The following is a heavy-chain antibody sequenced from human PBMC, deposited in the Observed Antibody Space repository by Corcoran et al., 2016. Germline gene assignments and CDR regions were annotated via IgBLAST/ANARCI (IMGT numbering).Heavy chain of an antibody. D-gene: IGHD6-13*01. V-gene: IGHV3-21*01. CDR3: ARSEPPFKQQLIFA. J-gene: IGHJ5*02. CDR2: ISSSSSYI. Sequence: EVQLVESGGGLVKPGGSLRLSCAASGFTFSSYSMNWVRQAPGKGLEWVSSISSSSSYIYYADSVKGRFTISRDNAKNSLYLQMNSLRAEATAVYYCARSEPPFKQQLIFAWGQGTLVTVSS. CDR1: GFTFSSYS.